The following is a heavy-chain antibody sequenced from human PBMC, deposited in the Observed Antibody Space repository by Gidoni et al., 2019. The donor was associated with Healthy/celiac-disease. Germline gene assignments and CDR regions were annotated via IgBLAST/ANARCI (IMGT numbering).Heavy chain of an antibody. J-gene: IGHJ6*02. CDR3: ARSAYCGGDCYLYYYYYGMDV. CDR1: GYTFPSYH. D-gene: IGHD2-21*02. CDR2: MNPNSGNT. V-gene: IGHV1-8*01. Sequence: QVQLVQSGAEVQKPGASVKVSCKASGYTFPSYHINWVRQATGQGLEWMGWMNPNSGNTGYAQKFQGRVTMTRNTSISTAYMELSSLRSEDTAVYYCARSAYCGGDCYLYYYYYGMDVWGQGTTVTVSS.